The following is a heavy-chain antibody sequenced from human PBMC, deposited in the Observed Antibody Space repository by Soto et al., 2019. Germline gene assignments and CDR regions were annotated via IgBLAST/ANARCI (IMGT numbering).Heavy chain of an antibody. CDR3: ARGLRIAARRPDYYYYYMDV. V-gene: IGHV4-34*01. Sequence: SETLSLTCAVYGGSFSGYYWSWIRQPPGKGLEWIGEINHSGSTNYNPSLKSRVTISVDTSKNQFSLRLSSVTAADTAVYYCARGLRIAARRPDYYYYYMDVWGKGTTVTVS. D-gene: IGHD6-6*01. CDR2: INHSGST. J-gene: IGHJ6*03. CDR1: GGSFSGYY.